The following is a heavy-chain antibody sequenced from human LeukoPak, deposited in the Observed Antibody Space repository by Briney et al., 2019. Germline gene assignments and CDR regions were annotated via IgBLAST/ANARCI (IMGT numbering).Heavy chain of an antibody. CDR2: INHSGST. CDR3: ARGFAAAGTFGFDY. Sequence: PSETLSLTCAVYGGSFSGYYWSWIRQPPGKGLEWIGEINHSGSTNYNPSLKSRVTISVDTSKNQFSLKLSSVTAADTAVYYCARGFAAAGTFGFDYWGQGTLVIVSS. CDR1: GGSFSGYY. D-gene: IGHD6-13*01. V-gene: IGHV4-34*01. J-gene: IGHJ4*02.